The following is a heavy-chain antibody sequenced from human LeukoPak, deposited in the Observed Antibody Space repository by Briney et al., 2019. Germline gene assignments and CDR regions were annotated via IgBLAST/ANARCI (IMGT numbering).Heavy chain of an antibody. Sequence: ASVKVSCKASGGTFSSYAISWVRLAPGQGLEWMGWISAYNGNTNYAQKLQGRVTMTTDTSTSAAYMELRSLRSDDTAVYYCARDRLWFGELYDYWGQGTLVTVSS. V-gene: IGHV1-18*01. CDR2: ISAYNGNT. J-gene: IGHJ4*02. CDR1: GGTFSSYA. CDR3: ARDRLWFGELYDY. D-gene: IGHD3-10*01.